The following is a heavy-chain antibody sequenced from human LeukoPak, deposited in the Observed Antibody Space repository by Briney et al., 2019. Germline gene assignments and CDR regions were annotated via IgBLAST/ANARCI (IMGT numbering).Heavy chain of an antibody. J-gene: IGHJ6*03. CDR3: ARSVPYYYGSGRSGYYYYYMDV. Sequence: ASVKVSCKASGYIFTGDGISWVRQAPGQGLEWMGWISVYNGNTNYAQKLQGRVIMTTDTSTRMTIMELRSLRSDDTAVYYCARSVPYYYGSGRSGYYYYYMDVWGKGTTVTVSS. CDR2: ISVYNGNT. CDR1: GYIFTGDG. V-gene: IGHV1-18*01. D-gene: IGHD3-10*01.